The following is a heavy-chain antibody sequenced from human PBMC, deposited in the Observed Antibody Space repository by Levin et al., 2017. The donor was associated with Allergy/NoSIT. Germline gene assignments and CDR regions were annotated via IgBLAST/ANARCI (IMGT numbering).Heavy chain of an antibody. D-gene: IGHD3-22*01. Sequence: GGSLRLSCAGSGFTFGSHAMTWVRQAPGKGLEWVSVISGSGGSTNYADSVKGRFTISRDNSKNTLYLQVNSLRAEDTAAYFCARVPYYYDKGGYSPPQRFDYWGQGTLVTVSS. J-gene: IGHJ4*02. CDR1: GFTFGSHA. CDR3: ARVPYYYDKGGYSPPQRFDY. V-gene: IGHV3-23*01. CDR2: ISGSGGST.